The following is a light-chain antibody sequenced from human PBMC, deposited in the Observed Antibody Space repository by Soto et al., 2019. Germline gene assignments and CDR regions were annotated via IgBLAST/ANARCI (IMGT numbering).Light chain of an antibody. J-gene: IGKJ1*01. CDR1: QSINRW. CDR3: QQYNSWWT. V-gene: IGKV1-5*01. Sequence: IQMTQSPATLSASVGDRVTITCRASQSINRWLAWYQQRPGKSPKLLIYDVSNLETGVPSRFSGSDSGTERSGTEITVTISSLQSYDFATYYCQQYNSWWTFGAGTRVEIK. CDR2: DVS.